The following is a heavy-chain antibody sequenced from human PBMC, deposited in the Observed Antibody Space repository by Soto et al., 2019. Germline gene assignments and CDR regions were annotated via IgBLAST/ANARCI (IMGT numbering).Heavy chain of an antibody. Sequence: QVQLVQSGAEVKKPGSSVKVSCKASGGTFSSYAISWVRQAPGQGLEWMGGIIPIFGTANYAQKFQGRVTITADESTSTAYMELSSLRSEDTAVYYCAREARYYYDSSGFYRFNGMDVWGQGTX. CDR3: AREARYYYDSSGFYRFNGMDV. V-gene: IGHV1-69*01. CDR1: GGTFSSYA. CDR2: IIPIFGTA. J-gene: IGHJ6*02. D-gene: IGHD3-22*01.